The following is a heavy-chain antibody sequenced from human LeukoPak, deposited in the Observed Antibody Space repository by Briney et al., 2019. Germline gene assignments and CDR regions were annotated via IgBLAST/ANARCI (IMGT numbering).Heavy chain of an antibody. CDR1: GFTFTNYW. Sequence: GGSLRLSCAASGFTFTNYWMSWVRQAPGKGLEWVSYISSSGSTIYYADSVKGRFTISRDNAKNSLYLQMNSLRAEDTAVYYCARGGDRGAMDVWGKGTTVTISS. CDR2: ISSSGSTI. CDR3: ARGGDRGAMDV. V-gene: IGHV3-48*04. J-gene: IGHJ6*03. D-gene: IGHD2-21*02.